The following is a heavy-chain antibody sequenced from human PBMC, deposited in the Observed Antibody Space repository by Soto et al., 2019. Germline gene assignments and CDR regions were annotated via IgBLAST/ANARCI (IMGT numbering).Heavy chain of an antibody. Sequence: GGSLRLSCAASGFTFSAYAMSWVRQAPGKGLEWVSVISGSGGTTYYADSVKGRFTISRDNSKNTLYVQMNSLRAEDTAVYYCAKVRESAAAGYFDSWGQGXLLTVYS. J-gene: IGHJ4*02. D-gene: IGHD6-13*01. CDR3: AKVRESAAAGYFDS. CDR2: ISGSGGTT. CDR1: GFTFSAYA. V-gene: IGHV3-23*01.